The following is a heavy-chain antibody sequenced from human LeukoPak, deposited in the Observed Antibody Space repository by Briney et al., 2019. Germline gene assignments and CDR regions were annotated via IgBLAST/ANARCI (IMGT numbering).Heavy chain of an antibody. J-gene: IGHJ4*02. CDR2: IGPSGAVT. V-gene: IGHV3-23*01. D-gene: IGHD5-12*01. Sequence: GGSLRLSCAGSGFTFETYAMTWVRQAPGKGLEWVSVIGPSGAVTHYAESVRGRFTISRDNSKNTPYLQMNSLRVEDTAIYFCAKYATGYAPNFDYWGQGTLVTVSS. CDR1: GFTFETYA. CDR3: AKYATGYAPNFDY.